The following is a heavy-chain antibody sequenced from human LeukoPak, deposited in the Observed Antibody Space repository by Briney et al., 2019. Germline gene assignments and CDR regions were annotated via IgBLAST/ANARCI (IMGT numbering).Heavy chain of an antibody. J-gene: IGHJ4*02. CDR3: ARGTFTGQEYYFDY. D-gene: IGHD3-16*01. Sequence: SETLSLTCSVSGYSISSGYYWGWIRQPPGKGLEWIGRIYTSGSTNYNPSLKSRVTISVDTSKNQFSLKLSSVTAADTAVYYCARGTFTGQEYYFDYWGQGTLVTVSS. CDR2: IYTSGST. V-gene: IGHV4-38-2*02. CDR1: GYSISSGYY.